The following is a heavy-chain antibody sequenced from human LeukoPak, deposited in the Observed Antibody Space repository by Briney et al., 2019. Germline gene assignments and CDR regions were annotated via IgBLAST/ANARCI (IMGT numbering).Heavy chain of an antibody. D-gene: IGHD4/OR15-4a*01. CDR1: GLTFSRYW. CDR3: ASSPYGGYLDY. V-gene: IGHV3-74*01. Sequence: GGSLRLSCAASGLTFSRYWMHWVRQAPGKGLVWVSRVNSDGSTTDYADSVRGRFTISRDNAKNIVYLQMNSLRDEDTAVYYCASSPYGGYLDYWGQGTLVTVSP. J-gene: IGHJ4*03. CDR2: VNSDGSTT.